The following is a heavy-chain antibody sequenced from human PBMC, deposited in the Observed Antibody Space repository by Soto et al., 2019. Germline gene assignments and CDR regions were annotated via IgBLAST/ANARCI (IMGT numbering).Heavy chain of an antibody. V-gene: IGHV1-46*01. D-gene: IGHD2-21*02. CDR3: AGGGHVVVVTAALDY. CDR2: VNPSGGHT. CDR1: GDTFTDYY. Sequence: QVQLVQSGAEVKKPGASVKVSCKASGDTFTDYYIHWVRQAPGQGLEWMGTVNPSGGHTTYAQHFLGRVTMTRDTSTSTLYMELTSLTSEVTAVYYCAGGGHVVVVTAALDYWGQGTLVTVSS. J-gene: IGHJ4*02.